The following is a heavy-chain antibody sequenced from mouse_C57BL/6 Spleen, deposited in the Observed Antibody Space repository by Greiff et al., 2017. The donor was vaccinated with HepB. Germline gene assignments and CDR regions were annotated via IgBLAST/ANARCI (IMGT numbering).Heavy chain of an antibody. CDR2: INPGSGGT. J-gene: IGHJ2*01. D-gene: IGHD1-1*01. V-gene: IGHV1-54*01. CDR1: GYAFTNYL. Sequence: QVQLKESGAELVRPGTSVKVSCKASGYAFTNYLIEWVKQRPGQGLEWIGVINPGSGGTNYNEKFKGKATLTADKSSSTAYMQLSSLTSEDSAVYFCARSDYYGYYFDYWGQGTTLTVSS. CDR3: ARSDYYGYYFDY.